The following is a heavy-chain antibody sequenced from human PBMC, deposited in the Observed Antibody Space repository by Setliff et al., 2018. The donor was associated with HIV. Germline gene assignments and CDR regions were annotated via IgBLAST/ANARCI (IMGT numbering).Heavy chain of an antibody. Sequence: ASVKVSCKASGYTFTSYYMHWVRQAPGQGLEWMGIINPSGGSTSYAQRFQGRVTMTRDTSTSTVYMELSSLRSEDTAVYYCARWKGVYYGSGLNWFDPWGQGTLVPVSS. CDR1: GYTFTSYY. V-gene: IGHV1-46*01. D-gene: IGHD3-10*01. CDR3: ARWKGVYYGSGLNWFDP. CDR2: INPSGGST. J-gene: IGHJ5*02.